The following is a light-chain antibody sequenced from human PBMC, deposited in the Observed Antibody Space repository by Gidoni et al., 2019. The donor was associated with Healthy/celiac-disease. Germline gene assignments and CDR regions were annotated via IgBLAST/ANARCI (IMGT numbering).Light chain of an antibody. CDR3: QQYNSYAWT. CDR2: KAS. Sequence: DIQMNQFPSTLSASVGDRVTIPCRASQSISSWLAWYQQKPRKAPKLLIYKASSLESGVPSRFSGSGSGTEFTLTISSLQPDDFATYYCQQYNSYAWTFGQGTKVEIK. CDR1: QSISSW. J-gene: IGKJ1*01. V-gene: IGKV1-5*03.